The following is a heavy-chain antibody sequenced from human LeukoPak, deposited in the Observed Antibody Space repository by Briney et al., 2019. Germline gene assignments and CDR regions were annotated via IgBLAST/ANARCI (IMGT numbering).Heavy chain of an antibody. J-gene: IGHJ4*02. CDR1: GYTFTSYH. V-gene: IGHV1-46*01. Sequence: GASVQVSCKTSGYTFTSYHMHWVRQAPGQGLEWVAIIKSTGDTTVYAQKFQGRVTVTRDTSTSTVYMDLSSLSSEDTAVYYCVREDAHTYYFDFWGPGTPVTVSS. CDR2: IKSTGDTT. D-gene: IGHD2-2*01. CDR3: VREDAHTYYFDF.